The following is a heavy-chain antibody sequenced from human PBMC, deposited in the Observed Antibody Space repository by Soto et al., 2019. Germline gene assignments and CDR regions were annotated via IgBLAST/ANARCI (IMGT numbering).Heavy chain of an antibody. V-gene: IGHV3-48*03. CDR3: AREGVSVDAFDV. J-gene: IGHJ3*01. CDR2: ISEGGSTI. D-gene: IGHD3-3*01. Sequence: EVQLVESGGGLVQPGGSPRLSCAVSGFIFSSFEMNWVRQAPGKGLEWVSYISEGGSTIYYADSVKGRFTISRDNARNSLYLQMSSLRAEDTAVYYCAREGVSVDAFDVWGQGTMVTVSS. CDR1: GFIFSSFE.